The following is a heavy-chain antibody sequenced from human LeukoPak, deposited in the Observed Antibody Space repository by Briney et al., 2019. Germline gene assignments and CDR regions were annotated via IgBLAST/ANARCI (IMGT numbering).Heavy chain of an antibody. CDR1: GFTFSSNA. CDR2: ISYDGSNK. CDR3: ARDPWELLGRDAAAFDI. Sequence: GGSLRLSCAASGFTFSSNAMHWVRQAPGKGLEWVAVISYDGSNKYYADSVKGRFTISRDNSKNTLYLQMNSLRAEDTAVYYCARDPWELLGRDAAAFDIWGQGTMVTVSS. V-gene: IGHV3-30*04. D-gene: IGHD1-26*01. J-gene: IGHJ3*02.